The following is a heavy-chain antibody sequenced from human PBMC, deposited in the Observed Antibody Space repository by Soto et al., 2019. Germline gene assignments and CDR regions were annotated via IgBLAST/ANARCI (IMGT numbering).Heavy chain of an antibody. J-gene: IGHJ5*02. CDR1: GGSISSGGYS. V-gene: IGHV4-30-2*01. D-gene: IGHD2-2*01. CDR2: IYHSGST. Sequence: PSETLSLTCAVSGGSISSGGYSWSWIRQPPGKGLEWIGYIYHSGSTYYNPSLKSRVTISVDRSKNQFSLKLSSVTAADTAIYYCARVPDRWGQGTLVTVSS. CDR3: ARVPDR.